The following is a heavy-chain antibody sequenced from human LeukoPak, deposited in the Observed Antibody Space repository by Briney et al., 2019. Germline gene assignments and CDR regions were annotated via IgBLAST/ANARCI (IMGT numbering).Heavy chain of an antibody. CDR1: GFTFSSYA. J-gene: IGHJ4*02. Sequence: PGGSLRLSCAASGFTFSSYAMSWVRQAPGQGLEWVSAISGSGGSTYYAGSVKGRFTISRDNSKNTLYLQMNSLRAEDTAVYYCAKVDIVVVPAAMVDYWGQGTLVTVSS. CDR2: ISGSGGST. V-gene: IGHV3-23*01. D-gene: IGHD2-2*01. CDR3: AKVDIVVVPAAMVDY.